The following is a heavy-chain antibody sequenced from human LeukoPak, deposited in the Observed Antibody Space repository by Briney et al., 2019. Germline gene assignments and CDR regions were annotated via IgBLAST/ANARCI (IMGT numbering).Heavy chain of an antibody. CDR2: INAGNGNT. Sequence: GASVKVSCKASGYTFTSYAMHWVRQAPGQGLEWMGWINAGNGNTKYSQKFQGRVTITRDTSASTAYMELSSLRSEDTAVYYCARSKVVTHIDYWGQGILVTVSS. CDR1: GYTFTSYA. CDR3: ARSKVVTHIDY. D-gene: IGHD2-21*02. J-gene: IGHJ4*02. V-gene: IGHV1-3*01.